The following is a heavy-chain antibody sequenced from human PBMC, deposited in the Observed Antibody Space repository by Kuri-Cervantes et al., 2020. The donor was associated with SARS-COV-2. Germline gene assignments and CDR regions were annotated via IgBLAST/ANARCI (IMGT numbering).Heavy chain of an antibody. D-gene: IGHD1-26*01. J-gene: IGHJ4*02. CDR1: GYTLTELS. Sequence: ASVKVSCKVSGYTLTELSMHWVRQAPGKGLEWMGGFVPEDGETIYAQKFQGRVTMTEDTPTDTAYMELSSLRSEDTAVYYCATVRWQWEPTSHFDYWGQGTLVTVTS. CDR2: FVPEDGET. V-gene: IGHV1-24*01. CDR3: ATVRWQWEPTSHFDY.